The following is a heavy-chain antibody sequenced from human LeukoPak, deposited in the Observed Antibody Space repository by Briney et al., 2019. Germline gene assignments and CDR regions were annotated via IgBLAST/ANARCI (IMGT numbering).Heavy chain of an antibody. J-gene: IGHJ3*02. CDR3: ARGYYDSSGYANTFDS. CDR2: IYHSENT. Sequence: PWESLSLTCTVSGCSISSYYWSWLRQPPGKGLEWVAFIYHSENTNYNHSVTSRVTISIDKSKNQFTLKLSSVTAADTAVYYCARGYYDSSGYANTFDSLGQGTMVTVSS. CDR1: GCSISSYY. D-gene: IGHD3-22*01. V-gene: IGHV4-59*08.